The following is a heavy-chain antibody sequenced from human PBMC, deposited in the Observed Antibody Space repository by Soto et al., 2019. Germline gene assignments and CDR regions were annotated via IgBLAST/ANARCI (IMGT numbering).Heavy chain of an antibody. CDR2: ITNDGDKT. CDR3: VKDWSGNTCPCMDV. D-gene: IGHD3-3*01. CDR1: GFTFGNYA. V-gene: IGHV3-23*01. Sequence: GGSLRLPCAASGFTFGNYAMTWVRQAPGKGLEWVSSITNDGDKTYYAESVKGRFTISRDSSKSTLYLQMNTLRAEDTAIYYCVKDWSGNTCPCMDVWGQGITVTVSS. J-gene: IGHJ6*02.